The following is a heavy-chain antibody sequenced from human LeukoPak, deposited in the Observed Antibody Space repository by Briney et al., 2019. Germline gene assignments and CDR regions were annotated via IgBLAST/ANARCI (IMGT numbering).Heavy chain of an antibody. CDR3: AMHYGSDSSVFYYHGMDV. V-gene: IGHV1-69*13. CDR1: GGTFSSYA. J-gene: IGHJ6*02. Sequence: SVKVSCKASGGTFSSYAISWVRQAPGQGLEWMGGIIPIFGTANYAQKFQGRVTITADESTSTAYMELSSLRSEDTAVYYCAMHYGSDSSVFYYHGMDVWGQGTTVTVSS. D-gene: IGHD3-10*01. CDR2: IIPIFGTA.